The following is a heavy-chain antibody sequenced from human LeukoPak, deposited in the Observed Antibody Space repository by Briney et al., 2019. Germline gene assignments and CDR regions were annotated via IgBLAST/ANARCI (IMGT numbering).Heavy chain of an antibody. CDR3: AKPTYGDYWYFDL. D-gene: IGHD4-17*01. J-gene: IGHJ2*01. CDR1: GGTFSSYA. CDR2: IIPILGIA. Sequence: ASVKVSCKASGGTFSSYAISWVRQAPGQGLEWMGRIIPILGIANYAQKFQGRVTITADKSTSTAYMELSSLRSEDTAVYYCAKPTYGDYWYFDLWGRGTLVTVSS. V-gene: IGHV1-69*04.